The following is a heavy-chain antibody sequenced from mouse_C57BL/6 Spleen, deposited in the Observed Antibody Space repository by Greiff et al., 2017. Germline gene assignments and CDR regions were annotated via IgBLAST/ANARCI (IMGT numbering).Heavy chain of an antibody. CDR2: ISYSGST. Sequence: EVMLVESGPGLAKPSQTLSLTCSVTGYSITSDYWNWIRKFPGNKLEYMGYISYSGSTYYNPSLKSRTSITRDTSKNQYYLQLNSVTTEDTATYYCARYIDYYGSTSYFDVWGTGTTVTVSS. CDR1: GYSITSDY. CDR3: ARYIDYYGSTSYFDV. V-gene: IGHV3-8*01. D-gene: IGHD1-1*01. J-gene: IGHJ1*03.